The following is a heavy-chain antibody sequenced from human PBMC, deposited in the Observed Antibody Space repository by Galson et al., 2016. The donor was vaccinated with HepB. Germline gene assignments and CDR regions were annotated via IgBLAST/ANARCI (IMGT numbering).Heavy chain of an antibody. V-gene: IGHV1-46*01. CDR1: GHTFTTYY. Sequence: SVKVSCKASGHTFTTYYMHWVRQAPGQGLEWMGIINPSGGSTSYAQKFQGRDTMTRDTSTSTVYMELRSLRSEDTAVYYCAREVLVEECLAFDIWGPGTMVTVSS. CDR3: AREVLVEECLAFDI. J-gene: IGHJ3*02. D-gene: IGHD3-3*01. CDR2: INPSGGST.